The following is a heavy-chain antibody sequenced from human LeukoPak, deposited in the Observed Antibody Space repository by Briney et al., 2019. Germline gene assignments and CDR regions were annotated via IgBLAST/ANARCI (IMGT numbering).Heavy chain of an antibody. Sequence: ASVKVSCKASGYTFTGHHMHWVRQAPGQGLEWMGWIDPNSGGTNYAQKFQGRVAITRDTSITTAYMDLSRLTSDDTAVYYCARDRYGDGFAHFDYWGQGALVTVSS. CDR3: ARDRYGDGFAHFDY. J-gene: IGHJ4*02. D-gene: IGHD5-24*01. CDR2: IDPNSGGT. CDR1: GYTFTGHH. V-gene: IGHV1-2*02.